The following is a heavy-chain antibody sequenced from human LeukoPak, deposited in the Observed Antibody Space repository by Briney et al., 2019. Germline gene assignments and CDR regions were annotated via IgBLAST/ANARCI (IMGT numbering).Heavy chain of an antibody. D-gene: IGHD1-26*01. V-gene: IGHV4-34*01. CDR1: DGSLSGHY. CDR2: INHSGST. CDR3: ARLTAGALDY. J-gene: IGHJ4*02. Sequence: SETLSLTCAVYDGSLSGHYWSWIRQTPGKGLEWIGEINHSGSTNYNPSLKSRVTISGDMSKNQFSLKVTSVTAADTAVYYCARLTAGALDYWGQGTLVTVSS.